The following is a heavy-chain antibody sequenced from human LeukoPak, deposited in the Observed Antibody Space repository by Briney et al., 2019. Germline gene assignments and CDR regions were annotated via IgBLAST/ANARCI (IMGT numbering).Heavy chain of an antibody. D-gene: IGHD3-9*01. CDR3: ARWIADGYILHSSPYYFDY. J-gene: IGHJ4*02. V-gene: IGHV4-59*10. Sequence: SRVTFSVDTSKNQFSLKLNSVTAADTAVYYCARWIADGYILHSSPYYFDYWGQGTLVTVSS.